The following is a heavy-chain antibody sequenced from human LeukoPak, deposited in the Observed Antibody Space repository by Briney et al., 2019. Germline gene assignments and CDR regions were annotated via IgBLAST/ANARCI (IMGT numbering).Heavy chain of an antibody. CDR3: ARDPALGTGVINGY. D-gene: IGHD3/OR15-3a*01. V-gene: IGHV3-7*01. CDR2: IKKDGSEK. J-gene: IGHJ4*02. Sequence: GGSLRLSCAASGFTFSTFWMSWVRQAPGKGLEWVANIKKDGSEKYYVDSVKGRFTISRDNAKNSLYLQMNSLTVEDTAVYYCARDPALGTGVINGYWGQGTLVTVSS. CDR1: GFTFSTFW.